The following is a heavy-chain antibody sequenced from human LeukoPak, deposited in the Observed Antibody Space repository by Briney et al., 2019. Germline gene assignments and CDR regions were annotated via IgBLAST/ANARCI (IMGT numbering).Heavy chain of an antibody. J-gene: IGHJ4*02. CDR2: INPNSGDT. Sequence: ASLKVSCKASGYTFTGYYIHWVRQAPGQGLEWMGWINPNSGDTNYAQKFQGRVTMTRDTSISTAYMELSRLGSDDTAVYYCARGVPPSYSSAWYVNYWGQGTLVTVS. D-gene: IGHD6-19*01. V-gene: IGHV1-2*02. CDR1: GYTFTGYY. CDR3: ARGVPPSYSSAWYVNY.